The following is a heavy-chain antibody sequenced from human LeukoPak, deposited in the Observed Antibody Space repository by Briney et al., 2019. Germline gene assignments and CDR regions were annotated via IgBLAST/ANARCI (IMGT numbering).Heavy chain of an antibody. CDR1: GGSISSYY. CDR3: ARGKKWELGY. D-gene: IGHD1-26*01. Sequence: SETLSLTCTVSGGSISSYYWSWIRQPPGKGLEWIGYIYYSGSTNYNPSLKSRVTISVDTSKNQFSLKLSSVTAADTAVYYCARGKKWELGYWGQGTLVTVSS. V-gene: IGHV4-59*01. J-gene: IGHJ4*02. CDR2: IYYSGST.